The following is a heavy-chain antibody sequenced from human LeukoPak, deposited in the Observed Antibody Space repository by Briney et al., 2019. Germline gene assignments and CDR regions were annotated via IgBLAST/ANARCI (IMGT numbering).Heavy chain of an antibody. J-gene: IGHJ5*02. Sequence: GGSLRLSCAASGFTFSKYVTHWVGQAPGKGLEWVAVIAHDGSSQHYADSVKGRFIISRDDSKNTLYLQMNSLTPEDTAMYYCAKWGGLPPDTSTAGTLDHWGQGALVTVSS. D-gene: IGHD3-3*01. CDR3: AKWGGLPPDTSTAGTLDH. CDR1: GFTFSKYV. CDR2: IAHDGSSQ. V-gene: IGHV3-30*18.